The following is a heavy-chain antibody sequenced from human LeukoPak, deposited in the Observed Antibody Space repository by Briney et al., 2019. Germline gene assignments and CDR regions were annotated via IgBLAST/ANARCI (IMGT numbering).Heavy chain of an antibody. D-gene: IGHD4-17*01. V-gene: IGHV4-59*01. CDR2: IYYTGTT. Sequence: PSETLSLTCTISGDSTNTYFWSWIRQPPGKGLEWIGYIYYTGTTNYNPSLKSRVTISVDTSKDQFSLKVSSVTAADTGVYYCASKSTDHGELRFDYWGQGTLVTVSS. CDR1: GDSTNTYF. J-gene: IGHJ4*02. CDR3: ASKSTDHGELRFDY.